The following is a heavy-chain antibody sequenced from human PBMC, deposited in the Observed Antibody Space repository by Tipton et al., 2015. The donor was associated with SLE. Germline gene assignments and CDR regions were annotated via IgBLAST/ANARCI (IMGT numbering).Heavy chain of an antibody. J-gene: IGHJ4*02. CDR2: IGADNGNT. Sequence: QVQLVQSGAEVKKPGASVKVSCKASGYTLTNYGFNWVRQAPGQGLEWMGWIGADNGNTNYALKFQGRVTMTRDTSTSTAYMELRSLRSDDTAVYYCALRWPDTWTTVYWGQVTLVTVSS. CDR3: ALRWPDTWTTVY. CDR1: GYTLTNYG. D-gene: IGHD5-12*01. V-gene: IGHV1-18*01.